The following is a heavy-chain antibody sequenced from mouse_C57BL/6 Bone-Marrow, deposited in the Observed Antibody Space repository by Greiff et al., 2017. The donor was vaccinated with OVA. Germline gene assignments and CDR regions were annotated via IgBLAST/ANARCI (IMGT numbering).Heavy chain of an antibody. Sequence: EVQGVESGGGLVKPGGSLKLSCAASGFTFSSYAMSWVRQTPEKRLEWVATISDGGSYTYYPDNVKGRFTISRDNAKNNLYLQMSHLKSEDTAMYYCARDLSSQAYYAMDYWGQGTSVTVSS. J-gene: IGHJ4*01. CDR2: ISDGGSYT. CDR1: GFTFSSYA. CDR3: ARDLSSQAYYAMDY. V-gene: IGHV5-4*01. D-gene: IGHD3-2*02.